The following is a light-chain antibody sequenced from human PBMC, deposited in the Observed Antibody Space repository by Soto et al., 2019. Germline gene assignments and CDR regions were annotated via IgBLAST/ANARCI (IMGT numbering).Light chain of an antibody. Sequence: EIVLTQSPGTLSLSPGERATISCRASQSVSSSYLAWYQQKPGQAPRLLIYGASSRATGIPDRFSGSGSGTDFTLTISRLEPEDIAAYYCELYGSSPPTFGQGSKV. CDR3: ELYGSSPPT. CDR2: GAS. CDR1: QSVSSSY. J-gene: IGKJ1*01. V-gene: IGKV3-20*01.